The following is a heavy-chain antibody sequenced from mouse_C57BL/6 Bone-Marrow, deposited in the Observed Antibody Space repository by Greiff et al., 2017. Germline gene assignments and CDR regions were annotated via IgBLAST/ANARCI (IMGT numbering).Heavy chain of an antibody. V-gene: IGHV1-82*01. CDR1: GYAFSSSW. J-gene: IGHJ1*03. CDR2: MYPGDGDT. CDR3: ARSDYYGSSLWYFDV. Sequence: VQLQQSGPELVKPGASVKISCKASGYAFSSSWMNWVKQRPGKGLEWIGRMYPGDGDTNYNGKLTGKATLTADKSSSTAYMQRSSLKSWDSAVYFCARSDYYGSSLWYFDVWGTGTTVTVSS. D-gene: IGHD1-1*01.